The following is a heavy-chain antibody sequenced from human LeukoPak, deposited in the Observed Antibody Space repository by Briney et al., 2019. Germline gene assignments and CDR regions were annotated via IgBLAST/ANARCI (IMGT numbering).Heavy chain of an antibody. V-gene: IGHV4-39*07. D-gene: IGHD2-15*01. Sequence: SETLSLTCTVSGCSISSSSYYWGWIRQPPGKGLEWIGSIYYSGSTYYNPSLKSRVTISVDTSKNQFSLKLSSVTAADTGVYYCARAYCSGGSCRRYHYYYMDVWGKGTTVSVSS. CDR1: GCSISSSSYY. CDR2: IYYSGST. CDR3: ARAYCSGGSCRRYHYYYMDV. J-gene: IGHJ6*03.